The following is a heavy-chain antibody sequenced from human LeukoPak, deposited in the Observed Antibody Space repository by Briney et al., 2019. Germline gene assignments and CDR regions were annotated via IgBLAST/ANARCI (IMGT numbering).Heavy chain of an antibody. CDR3: ARDLHCSGGSCYSGLHY. Sequence: PGGSLRLSCTVSGFIFSDFSMSWVRQAPGKGLEWVAKMSEDGNEIFYVDSVKGRFTISRDNTKKSLYLQLNSLRPEDTAVYYCARDLHCSGGSCYSGLHYWGQGTLVTVSS. CDR1: GFIFSDFS. J-gene: IGHJ4*02. D-gene: IGHD2-15*01. CDR2: MSEDGNEI. V-gene: IGHV3-7*01.